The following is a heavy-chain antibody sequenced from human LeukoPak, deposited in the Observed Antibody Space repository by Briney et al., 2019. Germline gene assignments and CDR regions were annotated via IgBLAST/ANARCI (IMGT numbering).Heavy chain of an antibody. CDR1: GFTVSSNY. Sequence: GGSLRLSCAASGFTVSSNYMSWVRQAPGKGLEWVSVIYSGGSTYYADSVKGRFTISRDNSKNTLYLQTNSLRAEDTAVYYCARERGGWLRFVDYWGQGTLVTVSS. D-gene: IGHD5-12*01. CDR3: ARERGGWLRFVDY. V-gene: IGHV3-53*01. J-gene: IGHJ4*02. CDR2: IYSGGST.